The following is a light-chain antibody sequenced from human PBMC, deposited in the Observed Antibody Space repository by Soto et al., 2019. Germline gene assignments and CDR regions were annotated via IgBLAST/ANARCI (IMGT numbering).Light chain of an antibody. Sequence: QSALTQPPSASGSPGQSVAISCTGTSSDVGGYNYVSWYQQHPGKAPKLMIYEVNKRPSGVPDRFSGSKSGNTASLTVSGLQAEDEAYYYCSSYACSSNVFGTGTKLTVL. V-gene: IGLV2-8*01. CDR3: SSYACSSNV. CDR1: SSDVGGYNY. J-gene: IGLJ1*01. CDR2: EVN.